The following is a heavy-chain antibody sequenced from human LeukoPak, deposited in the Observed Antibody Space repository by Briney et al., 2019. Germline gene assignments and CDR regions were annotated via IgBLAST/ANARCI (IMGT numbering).Heavy chain of an antibody. CDR3: ARDSGSYRGFDY. CDR1: AFTFSSYE. D-gene: IGHD1-26*01. Sequence: PGGSLRLSCAASAFTFSSYEMNWVRQAPGKGLEWISFISSRGSSIYYADSVKGRFTISRDNAKNSLYLQMNSLRAEDTAVYYCARDSGSYRGFDYWGQGTLVTVSS. V-gene: IGHV3-48*03. CDR2: ISSRGSSI. J-gene: IGHJ4*02.